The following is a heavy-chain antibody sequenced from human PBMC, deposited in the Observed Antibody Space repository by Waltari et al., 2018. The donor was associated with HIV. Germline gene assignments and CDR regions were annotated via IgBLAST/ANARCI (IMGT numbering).Heavy chain of an antibody. CDR3: ASLYCSGGSCYDY. D-gene: IGHD2-15*01. V-gene: IGHV3-7*01. CDR1: GFTFSSYW. Sequence: EVQLVESGGGFVQPGGSLRLSCAASGFTFSSYWMTWVRQAPGKGLEWGANIKQDGSEKYYADSVKGRFTISRDNDKNSLYLQMNSLRAEDTAVYYCASLYCSGGSCYDYWGQGTLVTVSS. J-gene: IGHJ4*02. CDR2: IKQDGSEK.